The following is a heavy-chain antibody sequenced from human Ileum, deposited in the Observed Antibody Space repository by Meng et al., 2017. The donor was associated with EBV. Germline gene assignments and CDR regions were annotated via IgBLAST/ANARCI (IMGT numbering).Heavy chain of an antibody. J-gene: IGHJ4*02. Sequence: HLQNPGPGLVEPSGTLSLTFAGSGGSISSSNWWSWARQPPGKGLEWIGEIYHSWSTNYNPSLKSRVTISVDKSKNQFSLKLSSVTAADTAVYYCARVGLRLGIDYWGQGTLVTVSS. D-gene: IGHD3-16*01. CDR1: GGSISSSNW. CDR3: ARVGLRLGIDY. CDR2: IYHSWST. V-gene: IGHV4-4*02.